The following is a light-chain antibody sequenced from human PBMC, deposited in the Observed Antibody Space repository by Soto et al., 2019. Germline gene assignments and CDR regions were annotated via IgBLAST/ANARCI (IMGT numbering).Light chain of an antibody. V-gene: IGKV3-15*01. J-gene: IGKJ5*01. CDR3: QQYGTSPPIT. Sequence: EIVMSQSPATLSVSPGERATLSCRASQSVSSNLAWYQQKPGQAPRLLIYGASTRATGIPARFSGSGSGTDFTLTISRLEPEDFVVYYCQQYGTSPPITFGQGTRLEIK. CDR1: QSVSSN. CDR2: GAS.